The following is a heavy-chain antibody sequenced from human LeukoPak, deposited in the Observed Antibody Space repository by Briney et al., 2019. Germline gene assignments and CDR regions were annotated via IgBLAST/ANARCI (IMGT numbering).Heavy chain of an antibody. CDR2: ISYDGSNK. D-gene: IGHD2-2*01. Sequence: PGGSLRLSCAASGFTFSSYAMHWLRQAPGKGLEWVAVISYDGSNKYYADSVKGRFTISRDNSKNTLYLQMNSLRAEDTAVYYCARENSYCSSTSCYEGHYYYYGMDVWGQGTTVTVSS. CDR3: ARENSYCSSTSCYEGHYYYYGMDV. J-gene: IGHJ6*02. CDR1: GFTFSSYA. V-gene: IGHV3-30-3*01.